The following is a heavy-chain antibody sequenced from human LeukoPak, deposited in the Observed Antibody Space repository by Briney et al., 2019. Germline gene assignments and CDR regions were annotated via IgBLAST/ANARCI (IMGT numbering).Heavy chain of an antibody. V-gene: IGHV4-59*01. CDR1: GNSISSYY. CDR2: IDYTGSS. D-gene: IGHD2-21*01. CDR3: ARRVSAFFYGMDV. J-gene: IGHJ6*02. Sequence: SETLSLTCTVSGNSISSYYWNWIRQPPGKGLEWIGYIDYTGSSNYNPSLKSRVSISVDTSKDQLSLKLSSVTAADTAVYYCARRVSAFFYGMDVWGQGTTVTVSS.